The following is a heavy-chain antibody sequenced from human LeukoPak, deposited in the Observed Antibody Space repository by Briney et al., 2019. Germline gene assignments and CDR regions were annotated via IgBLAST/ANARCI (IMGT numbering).Heavy chain of an antibody. CDR3: VKAGYSSSWYISGPLWYRNYFDY. D-gene: IGHD6-13*01. V-gene: IGHV3-64D*06. Sequence: PGGSLRLSCSASGFTFSSYAMHWVRQAPEKGLEYVSAISSNGGSTYYADSVKGRFTISRDNSKNTLYLQMSSLRAEDTAVYYCVKAGYSSSWYISGPLWYRNYFDYWGQGTLVTVSS. CDR1: GFTFSSYA. J-gene: IGHJ4*02. CDR2: ISSNGGST.